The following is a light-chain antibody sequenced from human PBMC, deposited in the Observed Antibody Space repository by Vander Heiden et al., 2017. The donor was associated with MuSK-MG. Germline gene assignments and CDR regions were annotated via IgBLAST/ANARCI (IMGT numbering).Light chain of an antibody. CDR2: DAS. CDR1: QDISTS. Sequence: DIRMTQSPYSLSASVGDRVTITCQASQDISTSLNWYQQKPRKAPKLLIYDASHLETGVPSRFSGSGSGTDFTFTISSLQPEDIATYYCQQYDNLPYTFGQGTKLEIK. V-gene: IGKV1-33*01. J-gene: IGKJ2*01. CDR3: QQYDNLPYT.